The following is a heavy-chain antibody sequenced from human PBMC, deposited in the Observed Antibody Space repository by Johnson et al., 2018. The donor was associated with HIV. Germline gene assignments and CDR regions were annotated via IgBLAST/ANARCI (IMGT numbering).Heavy chain of an antibody. Sequence: QVQLVESGGGVVQPGRSLRLSFAASGFTFSSYAMHWVRQAPGRGLEWVAVISYDASKKYYADSVKGRFTISRDNAKNSLYMQMNSLRAEDTALYYCARDSTPWGGDYVGYAFDIWGRGTMVTVSS. CDR3: ARDSTPWGGDYVGYAFDI. D-gene: IGHD4-17*01. V-gene: IGHV3-30*04. J-gene: IGHJ3*02. CDR2: ISYDASKK. CDR1: GFTFSSYA.